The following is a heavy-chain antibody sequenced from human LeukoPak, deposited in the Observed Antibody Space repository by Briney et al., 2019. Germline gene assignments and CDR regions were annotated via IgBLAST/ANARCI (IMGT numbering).Heavy chain of an antibody. V-gene: IGHV3-7*01. D-gene: IGHD1-1*01. J-gene: IGHJ3*02. CDR2: IKREGSQI. CDR3: ARDTTRSSGSTYFDALDM. Sequence: PGGSLRLSRVSSGFTFSNDWMTWVRQAPGEGLEWVANIKREGSQIHYADSVKGRFTISRDNTRNSLFLQMNSLRVEDTALYYCARDTTRSSGSTYFDALDMWGQGTMVSVSS. CDR1: GFTFSNDW.